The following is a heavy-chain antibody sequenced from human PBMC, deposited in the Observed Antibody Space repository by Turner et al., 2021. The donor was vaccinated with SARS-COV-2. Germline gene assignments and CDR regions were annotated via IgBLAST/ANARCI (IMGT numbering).Heavy chain of an antibody. CDR1: GITFSRYA. D-gene: IGHD7-27*01. CDR2: ISGNGVYT. J-gene: IGHJ5*02. Sequence: EVQFLESGGGLVEPGGSLRISCGASGITFSRYAMGWVRQAPGKGREDVSSISGNGVYTFYAGSVRGRFTIYRDNPKNTLYLEMNGLRPGDTAVYYCLSVDDPRFNSDWGWFDPWGQGTLVTVSS. V-gene: IGHV3-23*01. CDR3: LSVDDPRFNSDWGWFDP.